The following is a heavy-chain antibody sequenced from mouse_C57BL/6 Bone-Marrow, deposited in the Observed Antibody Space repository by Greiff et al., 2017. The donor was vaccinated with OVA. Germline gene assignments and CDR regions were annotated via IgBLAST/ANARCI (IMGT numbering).Heavy chain of an antibody. CDR1: GFTFSSYA. D-gene: IGHD2-3*01. CDR3: TRGWGELFDY. CDR2: ISSGGDYI. J-gene: IGHJ2*01. V-gene: IGHV5-9-1*02. Sequence: EVKVVESGEGLVKPGGSLKLSCAASGFTFSSYAMSWVRQTPEKRLEWVAYISSGGDYIYYADTVKGRFTISRDNARNTLYLQMSSLKSEDTAMYYCTRGWGELFDYWGQGTTLTVSS.